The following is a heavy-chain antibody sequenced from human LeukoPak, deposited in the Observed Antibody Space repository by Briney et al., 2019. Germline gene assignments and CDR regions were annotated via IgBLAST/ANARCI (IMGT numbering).Heavy chain of an antibody. V-gene: IGHV1-8*02. J-gene: IGHJ1*01. CDR3: ARNGQQVRYFQH. D-gene: IGHD6-13*01. CDR1: GGTFSSYA. Sequence: ASVKVSCKASGGTFSSYAISWVRQATGQGLEWMGWMNPNSGNTNYAQKFQGRVTMTRNTSISTAYMELSSLRSEDTAVYYCARNGQQVRYFQHWGQGTLVTVSS. CDR2: MNPNSGNT.